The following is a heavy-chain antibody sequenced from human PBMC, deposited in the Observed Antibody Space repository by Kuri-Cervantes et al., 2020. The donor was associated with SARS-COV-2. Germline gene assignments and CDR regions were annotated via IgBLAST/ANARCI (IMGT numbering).Heavy chain of an antibody. V-gene: IGHV3-74*01. D-gene: IGHD3-10*01. CDR2: INPDGSYT. CDR3: ARGLTMVRGVIRSRFDY. CDR1: GFTFSGHW. J-gene: IGHJ4*02. Sequence: ESLKISYAASGFTFSGHWIHWVRQAPGKGLVWVSRINPDGSYTNNADSVKGRFTLSRDNAKNMLFLQMNSLRAEDTAVYYCARGLTMVRGVIRSRFDYWGQGTLVTVSS.